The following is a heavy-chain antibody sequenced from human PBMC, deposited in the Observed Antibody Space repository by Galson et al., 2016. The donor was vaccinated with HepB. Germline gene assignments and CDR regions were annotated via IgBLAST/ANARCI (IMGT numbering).Heavy chain of an antibody. Sequence: SMRLSCAASGCSFSNYGMHWVRQAPGKGLEWGAVLSYAGSNEYYADSVKGRFTISRDNSKNTLYLQMNSLRAAATAVYYCAKDRRFLWFGEFNYNMDVWGKGTTVTGSS. J-gene: IGHJ6*03. CDR2: LSYAGSNE. CDR1: GCSFSNYG. D-gene: IGHD3-10*01. CDR3: AKDRRFLWFGEFNYNMDV. V-gene: IGHV3-30*18.